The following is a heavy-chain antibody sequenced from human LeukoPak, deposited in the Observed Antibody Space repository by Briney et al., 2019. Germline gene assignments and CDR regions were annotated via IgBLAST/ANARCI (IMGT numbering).Heavy chain of an antibody. D-gene: IGHD2-21*02. Sequence: PGGPLRLSCAASGFTFDDYGMSWVRQAPGKGLEWVSGINWNGGSTGYADSVKGRFTISRDNAKNSLYLQMNSLRAEDTAVYYCARDFSPSCGSDCYFDAFDIWGQGTMVTVSS. CDR1: GFTFDDYG. V-gene: IGHV3-20*04. CDR2: INWNGGST. J-gene: IGHJ3*02. CDR3: ARDFSPSCGSDCYFDAFDI.